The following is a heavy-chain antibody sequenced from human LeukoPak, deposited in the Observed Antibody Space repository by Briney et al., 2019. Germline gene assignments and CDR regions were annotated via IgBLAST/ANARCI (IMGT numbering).Heavy chain of an antibody. CDR2: INHSGST. CDR3: ARGPYYDSSGYFIDI. J-gene: IGHJ3*02. V-gene: IGHV4-34*01. Sequence: SETLSLTCAVYGGSFSGYYWSWIRKPPGKGLEWIGEINHSGSTNYNPSLKSRVAISVDTSKNQFSLKLSSVTAADTAVYYCARGPYYDSSGYFIDIWGQGTMVTVSS. D-gene: IGHD3-22*01. CDR1: GGSFSGYY.